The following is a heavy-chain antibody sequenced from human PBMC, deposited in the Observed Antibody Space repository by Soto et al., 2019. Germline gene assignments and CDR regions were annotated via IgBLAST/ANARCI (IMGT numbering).Heavy chain of an antibody. CDR3: ARESTVTTYGSYWFDP. Sequence: GGSLRLSCAASGFTFSSYAMHWVRQAPGKGLEWVANIKQDGSEKYYVDSVKGRFTISRDNAKNSLYLQMNSLRAEDTAVYYCARESTVTTYGSYWFDPWGQGTLVTVSS. V-gene: IGHV3-7*01. J-gene: IGHJ5*02. CDR1: GFTFSSYA. D-gene: IGHD4-4*01. CDR2: IKQDGSEK.